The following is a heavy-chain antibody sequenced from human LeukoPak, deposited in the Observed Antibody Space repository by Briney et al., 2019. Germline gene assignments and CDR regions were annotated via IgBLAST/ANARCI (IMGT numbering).Heavy chain of an antibody. J-gene: IGHJ4*02. V-gene: IGHV4-34*01. CDR2: INHSGST. CDR3: ARDYNYYDSSGYYRRVYYFDY. CDR1: GGSFSGYY. D-gene: IGHD3-22*01. Sequence: SETLSLTCVVYGGSFSGYYWSWIRQPPGKGLEWIGEINHSGSTNYNPSLKSRVTISVDTSKNQFSLKLSSVTAADTAVYYCARDYNYYDSSGYYRRVYYFDYWGQGTLVTVSS.